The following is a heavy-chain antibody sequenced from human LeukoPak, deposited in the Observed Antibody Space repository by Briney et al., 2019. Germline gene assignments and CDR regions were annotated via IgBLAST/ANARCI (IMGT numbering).Heavy chain of an antibody. CDR3: ARSDYYGSGSPDY. J-gene: IGHJ4*02. D-gene: IGHD3-10*01. V-gene: IGHV3-66*01. Sequence: GGSLRLSCAASGFTVSSNYMSWVRQAPGKGLEWVSVIYSGGSTYYADSVKGRFTISRDNSKNTLYLQMNSLRAEDTAVYYCARSDYYGSGSPDYWGQGTLVTVSS. CDR1: GFTVSSNY. CDR2: IYSGGST.